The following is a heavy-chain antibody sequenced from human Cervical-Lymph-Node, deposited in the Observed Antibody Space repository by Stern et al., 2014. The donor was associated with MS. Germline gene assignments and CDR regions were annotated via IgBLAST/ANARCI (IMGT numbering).Heavy chain of an antibody. CDR1: GFDFSRYW. Sequence: EVQLVESGGTLVKPGGSLRLSCVVSGFDFSRYWMHWVRRAPGKGLVWISRIYSDGSRTDYADSVRGRFTISRDNAKSTLYLQMNSLRSEDTAVYYCARAPDRYYGMDIWGQGTTVTVSS. CDR2: IYSDGSRT. V-gene: IGHV3-74*02. CDR3: ARAPDRYYGMDI. J-gene: IGHJ6*02.